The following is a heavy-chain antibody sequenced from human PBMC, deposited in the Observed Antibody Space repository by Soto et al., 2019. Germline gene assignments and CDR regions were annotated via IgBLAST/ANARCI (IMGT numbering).Heavy chain of an antibody. Sequence: GGSLRLSCAASGFTFSSYAMSWVRQAPGKGLEWVSAISGSGGSTYYADSVKGRFTISRDNSKNTLYLQMNSLRAEDTAVYYCANPAGGGQWPPRDCFDYWGQGTLVTVSS. V-gene: IGHV3-23*01. J-gene: IGHJ4*02. CDR2: ISGSGGST. CDR1: GFTFSSYA. D-gene: IGHD6-19*01. CDR3: ANPAGGGQWPPRDCFDY.